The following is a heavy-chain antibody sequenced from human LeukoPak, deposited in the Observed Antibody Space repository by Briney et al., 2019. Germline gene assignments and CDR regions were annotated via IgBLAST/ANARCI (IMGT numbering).Heavy chain of an antibody. CDR1: GGSFSGYY. D-gene: IGHD3-3*01. J-gene: IGHJ6*03. V-gene: IGHV4-34*01. CDR3: ARFTRWSGYSGRYYYMDV. CDR2: INHSGST. Sequence: SETLSLTCAVYGGSFSGYYWSWIRQPPGKGLEWIGEINHSGSTNHNPSLKSRVTISVDTSKNQFSLKLSSVTAADTAVYYCARFTRWSGYSGRYYYMDVWGKGTTVTVSS.